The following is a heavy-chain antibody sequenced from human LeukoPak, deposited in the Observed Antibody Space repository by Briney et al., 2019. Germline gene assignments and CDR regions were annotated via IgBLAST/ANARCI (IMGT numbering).Heavy chain of an antibody. CDR1: GGAFSGYY. V-gene: IGHV4-59*01. CDR3: AGTYIYYYYYYMDV. J-gene: IGHJ6*03. Sequence: SETLSLTCAVYGGAFSGYYWSWIRQPPGKGLEWIGYIYHSGNTNYNPSLKSRVTISVDTSKNQFSLKLSSVTAADTAVYYCAGTYIYYYYYYMDVWGKGTTVTISS. D-gene: IGHD2-2*02. CDR2: IYHSGNT.